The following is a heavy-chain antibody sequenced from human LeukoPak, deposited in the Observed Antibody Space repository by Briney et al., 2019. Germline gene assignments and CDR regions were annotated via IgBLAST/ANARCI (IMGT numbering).Heavy chain of an antibody. CDR1: GFTFSSYS. V-gene: IGHV3-21*01. Sequence: GGSLRLSCAASGFTFSSYSMNWVRQAPGKGLEWVSSISSSSSYIYYADSVKGRFTISRDNAKNSLYLQMNSLRAEDTAVYYCARDYYDSSGPHSAFDIWGQGTMVTVSS. CDR3: ARDYYDSSGPHSAFDI. D-gene: IGHD3-22*01. J-gene: IGHJ3*02. CDR2: ISSSSSYI.